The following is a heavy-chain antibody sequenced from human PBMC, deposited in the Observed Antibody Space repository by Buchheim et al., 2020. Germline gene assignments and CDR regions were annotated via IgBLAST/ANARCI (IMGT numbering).Heavy chain of an antibody. V-gene: IGHV3-30*18. J-gene: IGHJ4*02. CDR3: AKDRYCPSPSCPTDY. D-gene: IGHD2-2*01. CDR2: ISNDGRTK. Sequence: VQLVESGGGVVQPGRSLRLSCAVSGVSIDTYGMHWVRQAPGKGLEWVAVISNDGRTKDYADSVKGRFTISRDNSKEEPFLQMNSLRPEDTAVYYCAKDRYCPSPSCPTDYWGQGTL. CDR1: GVSIDTYG.